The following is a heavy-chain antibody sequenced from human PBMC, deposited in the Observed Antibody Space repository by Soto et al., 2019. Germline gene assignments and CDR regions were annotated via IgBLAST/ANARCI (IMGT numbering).Heavy chain of an antibody. CDR3: ARNDSSGYYFDY. D-gene: IGHD3-22*01. J-gene: IGHJ4*02. V-gene: IGHV4-31*03. CDR2: IYYSGTT. CDR1: GGFISSGGYY. Sequence: QVQLQESGPGLVKPSQTLSLTCSVSGGFISSGGYYWSWIRQHPGKGLEWLGYIYYSGTTYYNPSLKSRVTVSIDTSKNQFSLKLTSVTATDTAVYYCARNDSSGYYFDYWGQGTLVTVSS.